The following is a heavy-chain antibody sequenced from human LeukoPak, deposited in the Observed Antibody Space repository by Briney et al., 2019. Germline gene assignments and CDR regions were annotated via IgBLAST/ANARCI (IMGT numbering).Heavy chain of an antibody. D-gene: IGHD6-19*01. J-gene: IGHJ4*02. Sequence: QPGGSLRLSCAASGFTFSSYAMHWVRQAPGKGLEWVAVISYDGSNKYYADSVKGRFTISRDNSKNTLYLQMNSLRAEDTAVYYCAKTTGWPYYFDYWGQGTLVTVSS. CDR3: AKTTGWPYYFDY. CDR2: ISYDGSNK. V-gene: IGHV3-30*04. CDR1: GFTFSSYA.